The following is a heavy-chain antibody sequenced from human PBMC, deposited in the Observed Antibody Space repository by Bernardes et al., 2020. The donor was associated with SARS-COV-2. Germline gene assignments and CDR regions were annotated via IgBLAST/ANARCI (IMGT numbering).Heavy chain of an antibody. CDR3: AREHLDYYSDY. CDR2: ISGSGGNT. Sequence: GGSLRLSCSASGFSFSNYAMSWVRQAPGKGLEWVSSISGSGGNTFFADSVKGRFTISRDNSKNTLYVQMNNMRADDTAVYYCAREHLDYYSDYWGQGTLVTVSS. J-gene: IGHJ4*02. CDR1: GFSFSNYA. V-gene: IGHV3-23*01.